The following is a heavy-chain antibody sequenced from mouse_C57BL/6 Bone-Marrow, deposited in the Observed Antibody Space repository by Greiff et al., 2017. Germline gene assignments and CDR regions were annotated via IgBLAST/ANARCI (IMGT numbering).Heavy chain of an antibody. D-gene: IGHD6-5*01. CDR3: ARSYAIDDYAMDY. CDR2: MHPNGGSP. J-gene: IGHJ4*01. CDR1: GYTFTNYW. V-gene: IGHV1-64*01. Sequence: VQLQQPGAELVKPGASVKLSCKASGYTFTNYWMHWVKQRPGQGLEWIGMMHPNGGSPDYNEKFKSEATLSVDKSSRTAYMELSSLTSEDSAVYYCARSYAIDDYAMDYWGQGTSVTVSS.